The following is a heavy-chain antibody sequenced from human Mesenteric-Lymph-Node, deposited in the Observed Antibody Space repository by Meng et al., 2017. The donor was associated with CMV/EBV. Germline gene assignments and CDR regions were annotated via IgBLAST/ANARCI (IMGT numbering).Heavy chain of an antibody. V-gene: IGHV6-1*01. D-gene: IGHD3-10*01. CDR1: GDSVSLNNPA. J-gene: IGHJ4*02. CDR2: TYYRSKWYN. CDR3: ARGPGGRFDY. Sequence: ALSGDSVSLNNPAWTWIRQSPSRGLEWLGRTYYRSKWYNDYAVSVKSRITINPDTSKNQFSLQLNSVTPEDTAVYYCARGPGGRFDYWGQGTLVTVSS.